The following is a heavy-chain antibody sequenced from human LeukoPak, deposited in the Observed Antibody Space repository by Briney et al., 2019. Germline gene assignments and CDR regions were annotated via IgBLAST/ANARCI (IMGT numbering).Heavy chain of an antibody. V-gene: IGHV5-10-1*01. J-gene: IGHJ5*02. CDR3: ARGPLFGELSGRFDP. Sequence: GESLKISCKGSGYSFTTYWINWVRQMPGKGLEWMGRIDPSDSYTNYSPSFQGHVTISADKSISTAYLQWSSLKASDTAMYYCARGPLFGELSGRFDPWGQGTLVTVSS. CDR1: GYSFTTYW. CDR2: IDPSDSYT. D-gene: IGHD3-10*01.